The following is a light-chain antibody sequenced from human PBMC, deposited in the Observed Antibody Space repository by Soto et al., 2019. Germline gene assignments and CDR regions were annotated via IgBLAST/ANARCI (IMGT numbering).Light chain of an antibody. CDR2: EVS. CDR3: TSYTTSRTGV. J-gene: IGLJ3*02. V-gene: IGLV2-14*01. CDR1: GSDIGGYDF. Sequence: QSVLTQPASVSGSPGQSVTISCTGTGSDIGGYDFVSWSQQVHPGKAPKLLIYEVSFRPSGVSDRFSGSKSGNTASLTISGLQAEDEGDYYCTSYTTSRTGVFGGGTKLTVL.